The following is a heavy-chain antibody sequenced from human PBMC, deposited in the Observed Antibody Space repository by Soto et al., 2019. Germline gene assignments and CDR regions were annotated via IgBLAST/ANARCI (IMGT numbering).Heavy chain of an antibody. D-gene: IGHD2-2*01. V-gene: IGHV4-59*08. CDR3: ARLAAPYCSSTSCYPLALFAY. CDR1: GGSISSYY. J-gene: IGHJ4*02. Sequence: SETLSLTCTVSGGSISSYYWSWIRQPPGKGLEWIGYIYYSGSTNYNPSLKSRVTIPVDTSKNQFSLKLSSVTAADTAVYYCARLAAPYCSSTSCYPLALFAYWGQGTLVTVSS. CDR2: IYYSGST.